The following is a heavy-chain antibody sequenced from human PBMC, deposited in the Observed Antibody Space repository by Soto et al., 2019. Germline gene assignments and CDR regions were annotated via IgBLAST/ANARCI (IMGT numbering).Heavy chain of an antibody. CDR2: FNPTGDTA. V-gene: IGHV1-46*01. D-gene: IGHD5-18*01. CDR1: GYTFTSYY. Sequence: SVKVSCKASGYTFTSYYIHWVRQAPGQGLEWMGIFNPTGDTASYAQKLQGRVTMTRDTSTGTAYMELGSLRSEDTAVYYCARGGRIVDTGIGYYYYHAMDVWGQGTTVTVSS. CDR3: ARGGRIVDTGIGYYYYHAMDV. J-gene: IGHJ6*02.